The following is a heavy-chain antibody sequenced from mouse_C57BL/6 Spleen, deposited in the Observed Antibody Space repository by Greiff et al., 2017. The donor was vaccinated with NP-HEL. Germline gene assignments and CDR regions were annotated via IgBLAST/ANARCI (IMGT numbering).Heavy chain of an antibody. J-gene: IGHJ1*03. Sequence: EVKVVESGGDLVKPGGSLKLSCAASGFTFSSYGMSWVRQTPDKRLEWVATISSGGSYTYYPDSVKGRFTISRDNAKNTLYLQMSSLKSEDTAMYYCAIHELLDWYFDVWGTGTTVTVSS. CDR1: GFTFSSYG. D-gene: IGHD4-1*01. CDR3: AIHELLDWYFDV. V-gene: IGHV5-6*01. CDR2: ISSGGSYT.